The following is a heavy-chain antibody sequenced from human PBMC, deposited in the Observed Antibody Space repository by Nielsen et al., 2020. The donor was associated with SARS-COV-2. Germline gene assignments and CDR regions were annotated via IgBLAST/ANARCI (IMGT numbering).Heavy chain of an antibody. CDR2: ISAYNGNT. V-gene: IGHV1-18*04. D-gene: IGHD3-10*01. CDR1: GYTFTSYG. Sequence: ASVKVSCKASGYTFTSYGVSWVRQAPGQGLEWMGWISAYNGNTNYAQKLQGRVTMTTDTSTSTAYMELRSLRSDDTAVYYCARDGITMVRGVIQYYYYYYMDVWGKGTTVTVSS. J-gene: IGHJ6*03. CDR3: ARDGITMVRGVIQYYYYYYMDV.